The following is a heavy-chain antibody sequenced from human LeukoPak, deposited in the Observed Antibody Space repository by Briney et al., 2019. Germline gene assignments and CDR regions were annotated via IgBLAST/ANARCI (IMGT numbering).Heavy chain of an antibody. J-gene: IGHJ6*02. CDR1: GFTFSSYW. Sequence: GGSLRLSCAASGFTFSSYWMSWVRQAPGKGLEWVANIKQDGSEKYCMDSVKGRFTISRDNAKNSLYLQMNSLRAEDTAVYYCARDRNYDFWSAQSAGDGLDVWGQGTTVTVSS. CDR2: IKQDGSEK. V-gene: IGHV3-7*01. CDR3: ARDRNYDFWSAQSAGDGLDV. D-gene: IGHD3-3*01.